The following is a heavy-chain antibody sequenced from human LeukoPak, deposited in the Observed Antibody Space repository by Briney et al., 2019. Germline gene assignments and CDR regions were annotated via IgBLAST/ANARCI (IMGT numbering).Heavy chain of an antibody. D-gene: IGHD1-26*01. Sequence: GGSLRLSCAASGFTFSRYSMNWVRQAPGKGLEWVSSISGSSSYIYYADSVKGRFTISRHNAKNSLYLQMNSLRAEDTAVYYCARGGGDYYMDVWGKGTTVTISS. V-gene: IGHV3-21*01. J-gene: IGHJ6*03. CDR1: GFTFSRYS. CDR3: ARGGGDYYMDV. CDR2: ISGSSSYI.